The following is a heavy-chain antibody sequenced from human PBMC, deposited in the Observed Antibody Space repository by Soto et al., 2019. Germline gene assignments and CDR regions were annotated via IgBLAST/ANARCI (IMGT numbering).Heavy chain of an antibody. CDR2: IIPIFGTA. V-gene: IGHV1-69*01. CDR1: GGTFSSYA. Sequence: QVQLVQSGAEVKKPGSSVKVSCKAPGGTFSSYAISWVRQAPGQGLEWMGGIIPIFGTAKYAQKFQGRVTNTAEETTSTGYMEPSSPRSGDTAVYYCARSQGGSSSLDIYYYYYYGIDVWGQGTTVTVSS. CDR3: ARSQGGSSSLDIYYYYYYGIDV. D-gene: IGHD1-26*01. J-gene: IGHJ6*02.